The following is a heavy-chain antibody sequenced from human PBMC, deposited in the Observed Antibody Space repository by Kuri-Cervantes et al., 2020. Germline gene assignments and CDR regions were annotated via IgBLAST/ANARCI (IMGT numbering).Heavy chain of an antibody. J-gene: IGHJ6*02. CDR2: ISYDGSNK. CDR1: GFTFDDYA. CDR3: ARERIEWELLSGMDV. D-gene: IGHD1-26*01. V-gene: IGHV3-30*03. Sequence: GESLKISCAASGFTFDDYAMHWVRQAPGKGLEWVAVISYDGSNKYYADSVKGRFTISRDNSKNTLYLQMNSLRAEDTAVYYCARERIEWELLSGMDVWGQGTTVTVSS.